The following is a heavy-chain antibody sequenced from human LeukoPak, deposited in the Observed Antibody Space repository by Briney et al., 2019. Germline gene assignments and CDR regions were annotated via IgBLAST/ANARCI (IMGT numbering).Heavy chain of an antibody. V-gene: IGHV6-1*01. CDR3: ARGGQLELFNNWFDP. Sequence: SQTLSLTCAISGDSVSSNSAAWNWIRQSPSRGLGWLGRTYYRSKWYNDYAVSVKSPITINPDTSKNQFSLQLNSVTPEDTAVYYCARGGQLELFNNWFDPWGQGTLVTVSS. CDR1: GDSVSSNSAA. J-gene: IGHJ5*02. D-gene: IGHD1-1*01. CDR2: TYYRSKWYN.